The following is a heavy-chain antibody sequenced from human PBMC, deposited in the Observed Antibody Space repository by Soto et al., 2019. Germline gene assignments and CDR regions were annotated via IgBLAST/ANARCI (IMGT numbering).Heavy chain of an antibody. CDR3: ARDQSSSHWYYYGVDL. V-gene: IGHV1-3*04. CDR1: GYTFSTYA. J-gene: IGHJ6*02. CDR2: INTGNGNT. Sequence: ASVKVSCKASGYTFSTYAVHWLRQAPGQRLEWVGWINTGNGNTKYSQKFQGRVTFTRDTSASTAYMELSSLRSEDTAIYYCARDQSSSHWYYYGVDLWGQGTSVTAP. D-gene: IGHD6-13*01.